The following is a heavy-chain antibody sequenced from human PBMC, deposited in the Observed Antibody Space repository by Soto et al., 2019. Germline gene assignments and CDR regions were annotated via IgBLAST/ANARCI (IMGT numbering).Heavy chain of an antibody. CDR3: ARQDYDFWSGIFEY. V-gene: IGHV4-39*01. J-gene: IGHJ4*02. CDR2: IYYSGST. D-gene: IGHD3-3*01. CDR1: GGSISSSSYY. Sequence: QLQLQESGPGLVKPSETLSLTCTVSGGSISSSSYYWVWIRQPPGRGLEWIGSIYYSGSTYYNPSLKSRVAISVDSSKIQFSLKLSSVTAADTAVYYCARQDYDFWSGIFEYWGQGTLVTVSS.